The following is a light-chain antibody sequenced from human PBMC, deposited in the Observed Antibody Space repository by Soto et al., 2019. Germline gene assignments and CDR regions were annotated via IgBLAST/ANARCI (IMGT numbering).Light chain of an antibody. J-gene: IGKJ1*01. Sequence: DMQMTQSPPSLSASVGDKITITCRASHAISNYLAWYQQKPGEVPKLLIYSASTLESGVSSRFSGGGTGTDFTLTINSLQPEDVGTYYCQKYNSVPRTFGQGTKVEIK. CDR2: SAS. CDR3: QKYNSVPRT. CDR1: HAISNY. V-gene: IGKV1-27*01.